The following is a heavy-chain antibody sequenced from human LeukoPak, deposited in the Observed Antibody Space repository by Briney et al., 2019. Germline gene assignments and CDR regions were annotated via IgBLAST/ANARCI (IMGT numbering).Heavy chain of an antibody. Sequence: GRSLRLSCAASGFTFSSYAMHWVRQAPGKGLEWVAVISYDGSNKYYADSVKGRFTISRDNSKNTLYLQMNSLRAEDTAVYYCAREWRNYGDAHFDYWGQGTLVTVSS. CDR2: ISYDGSNK. D-gene: IGHD4-17*01. CDR3: AREWRNYGDAHFDY. J-gene: IGHJ4*02. CDR1: GFTFSSYA. V-gene: IGHV3-30*14.